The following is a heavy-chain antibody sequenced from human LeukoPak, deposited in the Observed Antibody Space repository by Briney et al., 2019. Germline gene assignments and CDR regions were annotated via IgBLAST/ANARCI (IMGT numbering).Heavy chain of an antibody. D-gene: IGHD6-19*01. V-gene: IGHV1-58*02. CDR2: IVVGSGNT. CDR3: AAVPSGWYLDAFDI. J-gene: IGHJ3*02. CDR1: GFTFTSSA. Sequence: ASVKVSCKASGFTFTSSAMQWVRQARGQRLEWIGWIVVGSGNTNYAQKFQERVTITRDMSTSTAYMELSSLRSEDTAVYYCAAVPSGWYLDAFDIWGQGTMVTVSS.